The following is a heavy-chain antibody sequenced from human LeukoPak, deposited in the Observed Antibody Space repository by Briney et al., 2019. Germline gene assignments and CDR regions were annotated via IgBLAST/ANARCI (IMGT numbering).Heavy chain of an antibody. CDR2: ISAYNGNT. D-gene: IGHD2-2*02. CDR1: GYTFISYG. CDR3: ARDRIVVVPAAIGGVDY. Sequence: GASVKVSCKASGYTFISYGISWVRQAPGQGLEWMGWISAYNGNTIYAQKLQGRVTMTTDTSTSTAYMELRSLRSDDTAVYYCARDRIVVVPAAIGGVDYWGQGTLVTVSS. J-gene: IGHJ4*02. V-gene: IGHV1-18*01.